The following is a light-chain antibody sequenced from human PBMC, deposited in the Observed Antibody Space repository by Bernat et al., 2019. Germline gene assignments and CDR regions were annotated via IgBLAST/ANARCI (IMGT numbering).Light chain of an antibody. CDR1: QSVSSY. J-gene: IGKJ4*01. Sequence: EIVLTQSPAILSLSPGERATLSFRASQSVSSYLAWYQQKPGQAPRLLIYDASNRATGIPARFSGSGSGTDFTLTISSLEPDDFAVYYCQQRSNWPLTFGGRTKVEIK. CDR3: QQRSNWPLT. V-gene: IGKV3-11*01. CDR2: DAS.